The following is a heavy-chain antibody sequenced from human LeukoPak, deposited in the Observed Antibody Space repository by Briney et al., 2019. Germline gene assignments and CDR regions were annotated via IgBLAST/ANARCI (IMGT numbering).Heavy chain of an antibody. CDR2: MNPNSCNT. Sequence: ASVKLSCKVSGYTFTSYDINWVRQATGQGLEWMGWMNPNSCNTGYAQKFQRRVTMNRNTSISTAYMELSSLRSEDTAVYYCARDRSSPHNWFDPWGQGTLVTVSS. J-gene: IGHJ5*02. CDR1: GYTFTSYD. CDR3: ARDRSSPHNWFDP. V-gene: IGHV1-8*01. D-gene: IGHD6-13*01.